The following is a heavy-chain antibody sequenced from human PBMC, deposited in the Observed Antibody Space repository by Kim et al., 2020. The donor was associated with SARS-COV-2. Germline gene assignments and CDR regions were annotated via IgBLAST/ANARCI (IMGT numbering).Heavy chain of an antibody. CDR3: ARGRGVDV. CDR1: GFTFSSFW. V-gene: IGHV3-7*01. CDR2: INQDGSES. J-gene: IGHJ6*02. Sequence: GGSLRLSCAASGFTFSSFWMNWVRQAPGKGLEWVANINQDGSESYYVDSVKGRFTISRDNAKDSLYLQMNSRRADDTAVYYCARGRGVDVWGQGTTVTVSS.